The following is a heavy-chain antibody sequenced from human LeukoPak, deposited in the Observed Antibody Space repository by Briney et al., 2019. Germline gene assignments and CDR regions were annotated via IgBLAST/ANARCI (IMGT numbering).Heavy chain of an antibody. V-gene: IGHV7-4-1*02. D-gene: IGHD5-12*01. CDR3: AREPLEWGYDLDHFDY. CDR2: INTNTGNP. Sequence: ASVKVSCKASGYTFTSYALNWVRQAPGQGLEWMGWINTNTGNPTYAQGFTGRFVFSLDTSVSTAYLQISSLKAEDTAVYYCAREPLEWGYDLDHFDYWGQGTLVTVSS. CDR1: GYTFTSYA. J-gene: IGHJ4*02.